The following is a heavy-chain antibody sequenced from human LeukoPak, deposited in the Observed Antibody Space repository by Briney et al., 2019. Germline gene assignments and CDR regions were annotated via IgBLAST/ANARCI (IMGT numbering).Heavy chain of an antibody. Sequence: GGSLRLSCAGYGFTFSSNAMSWVRQAPGKGLDWVSAISGSGGSTYYAGSVKGRFTISRDNSKNTLYLQMNSLRAEDTAVYYCAKANYYDSSGYYENLDYWGQGTLVTVSS. D-gene: IGHD3-22*01. J-gene: IGHJ4*02. CDR2: ISGSGGST. CDR1: GFTFSSNA. CDR3: AKANYYDSSGYYENLDY. V-gene: IGHV3-23*01.